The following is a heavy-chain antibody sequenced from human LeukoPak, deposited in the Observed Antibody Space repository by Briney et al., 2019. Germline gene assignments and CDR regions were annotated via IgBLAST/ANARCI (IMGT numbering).Heavy chain of an antibody. D-gene: IGHD3-16*01. CDR2: IYPGDSDT. CDR1: GSFFTSYW. V-gene: IGHV5-51*01. J-gene: IGHJ4*02. Sequence: GASLQISGKGSGSFFTSYWIGWVRQLPGKGLEWMGIIYPGDSDTRYSPSFQGKVTISADKSISTAYLQWSSLKASDTAMYYCARQSSRLRHGDYWGQGTLVTVSS. CDR3: ARQSSRLRHGDY.